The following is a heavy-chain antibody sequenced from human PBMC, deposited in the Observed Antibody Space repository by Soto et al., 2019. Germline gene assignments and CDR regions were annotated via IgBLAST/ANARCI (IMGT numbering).Heavy chain of an antibody. D-gene: IGHD3-16*01. CDR1: GYIFVNYG. CDR3: VMVDNYVTPTPQDV. Sequence: SVKVSCKASGYIFVNYGIALVRLAPGQGLEWMGWISPYTGNTHSATKVQGRLTMTTDTSTSTAYMDLGSLTSDDTAVYYCVMVDNYVTPTPQDVWGQGTTVTVSS. CDR2: ISPYTGNT. V-gene: IGHV1-18*01. J-gene: IGHJ6*02.